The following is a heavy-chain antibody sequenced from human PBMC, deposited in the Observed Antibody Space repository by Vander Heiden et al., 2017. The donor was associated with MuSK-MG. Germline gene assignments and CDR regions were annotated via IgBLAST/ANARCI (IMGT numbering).Heavy chain of an antibody. CDR1: GGSVSRGDHY. CDR3: ARDGYYYYYMDV. J-gene: IGHJ6*03. Sequence: QVQLQESGPGLVKPSQTLSLTCTVSGGSVSRGDHYWTWIRQPAGKGVEWIGRIYISGSTSYNPSLKSRVTMSLDTSKNQFALRLSSVTAADTAVYYCARDGYYYYYMDVWGKGTTVTVSS. V-gene: IGHV4-61*02. CDR2: IYISGST.